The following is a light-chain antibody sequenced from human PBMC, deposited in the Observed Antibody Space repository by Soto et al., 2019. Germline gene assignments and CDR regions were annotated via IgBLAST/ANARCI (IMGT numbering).Light chain of an antibody. CDR2: EVS. J-gene: IGLJ3*02. CDR3: QSYDTVWV. CDR1: SSDVGSYKF. V-gene: IGLV2-8*01. Sequence: QSALTQPPSASGSPGQSVTISCTGTSSDVGSYKFVSWYQQHPGKAPKLMMYEVSKRPSGVPDRFSGSKSGNTASLTVSGLKTEDEADYYCQSYDTVWVFGGVTKLTVL.